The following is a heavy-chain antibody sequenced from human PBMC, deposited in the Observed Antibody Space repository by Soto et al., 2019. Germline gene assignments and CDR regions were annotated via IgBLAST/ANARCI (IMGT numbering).Heavy chain of an antibody. Sequence: ASVKVSCKASGYSFSSYGITWVRQAPGQGLEWMGWISAYNGNTKYVQKLQGRVTMTTDTSTSTAYMELKSLRSDDTAVYYCARDWRSYDFWSGYYGFDHWGQGTRVTVSS. CDR2: ISAYNGNT. CDR3: ARDWRSYDFWSGYYGFDH. CDR1: GYSFSSYG. D-gene: IGHD3-3*01. J-gene: IGHJ4*02. V-gene: IGHV1-18*01.